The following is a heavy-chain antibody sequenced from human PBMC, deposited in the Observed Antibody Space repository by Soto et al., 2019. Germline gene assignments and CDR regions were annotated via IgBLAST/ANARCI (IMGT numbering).Heavy chain of an antibody. CDR2: ISGSNGNT. Sequence: QVQLVQSGAEVKKPGASVKVSCKASGYTFTTYSITWVRQAPGQGLEWMGWISGSNGNTNYAQRLQGRVTMTTDTSTSTAYMELWSLTSDDTAVYYCARAYSSSSRYFDFWGQGDLVTVSS. CDR1: GYTFTTYS. CDR3: ARAYSSSSRYFDF. J-gene: IGHJ4*02. V-gene: IGHV1-18*01. D-gene: IGHD6-6*01.